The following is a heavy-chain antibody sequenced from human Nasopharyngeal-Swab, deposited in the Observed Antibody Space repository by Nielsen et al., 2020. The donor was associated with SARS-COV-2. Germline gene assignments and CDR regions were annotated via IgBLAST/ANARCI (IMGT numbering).Heavy chain of an antibody. Sequence: SETLSLTCTVSGGSISSSDYYWVWIRQPPGKGLEWIGSVSYSGSTYYNPSLKSRVTISVDTSKNQFSLKLSSVTAADTAVYYCAREPGYSYGEFDSWGQGTLVTVSS. CDR3: AREPGYSYGEFDS. D-gene: IGHD5-18*01. J-gene: IGHJ4*02. V-gene: IGHV4-39*07. CDR1: GGSISSSDYY. CDR2: VSYSGST.